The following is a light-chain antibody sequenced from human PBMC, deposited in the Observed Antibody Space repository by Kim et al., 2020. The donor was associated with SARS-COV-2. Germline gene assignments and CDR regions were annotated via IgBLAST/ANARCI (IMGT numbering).Light chain of an antibody. Sequence: VSLGQTVRITCHGDILRSYYATWYQQKPGQAPIVVIYGKNNRPSGIPDRFSGSSSGDTASLTITGTQAGDEADYYCNSRGSNDNVLFGGGTQLTVL. CDR3: NSRGSNDNVL. CDR2: GKN. CDR1: ILRSYY. J-gene: IGLJ2*01. V-gene: IGLV3-19*01.